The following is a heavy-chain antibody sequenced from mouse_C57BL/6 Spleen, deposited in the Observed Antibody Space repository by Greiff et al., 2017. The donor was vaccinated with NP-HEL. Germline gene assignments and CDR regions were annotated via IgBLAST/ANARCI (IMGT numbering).Heavy chain of an antibody. J-gene: IGHJ2*01. CDR3: AMSNYGY. V-gene: IGHV5-4*03. CDR1: GFTFSSYA. D-gene: IGHD2-5*01. CDR2: ISDGGSYT. Sequence: EVKLVESGGGLVKPGGSLKLSCAASGFTFSSYAMSWVRQTPEKRLEWVATISDGGSYTYYPDNVKGRFTISRDNAKNNLYLQMSHLKSEDTAMYYCAMSNYGYWGQGTTLTVSS.